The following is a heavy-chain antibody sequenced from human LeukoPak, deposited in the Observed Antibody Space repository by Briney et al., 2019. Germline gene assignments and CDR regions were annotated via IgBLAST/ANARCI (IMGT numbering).Heavy chain of an antibody. Sequence: TSETLSLTCIVSGGSISSYYWSWIQQPPGKGLEWIGYIYYSGSTNYNPSLKSRVTISVDTSKNQFSLKLSSVTAADTAVYYCARGLMMAVAGRGEFHYWGQGTLVTVSS. D-gene: IGHD6-13*01. V-gene: IGHV4-59*01. CDR2: IYYSGST. CDR3: ARGLMMAVAGRGEFHY. J-gene: IGHJ4*02. CDR1: GGSISSYY.